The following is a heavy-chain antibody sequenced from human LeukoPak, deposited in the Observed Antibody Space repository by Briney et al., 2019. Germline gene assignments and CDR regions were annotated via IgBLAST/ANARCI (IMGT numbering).Heavy chain of an antibody. Sequence: GGALRLSCAASGITFSSLWMSWFRQAPGKGLEWVADIKHDGSEEHYVASVKGRFTISRDNAKLYLQMNSLRAEDTAMYYCAGGQGWHFDLWGRGTLITVSS. V-gene: IGHV3-7*01. CDR1: GITFSSLW. CDR2: IKHDGSEE. CDR3: AGGQGWHFDL. D-gene: IGHD2-15*01. J-gene: IGHJ2*01.